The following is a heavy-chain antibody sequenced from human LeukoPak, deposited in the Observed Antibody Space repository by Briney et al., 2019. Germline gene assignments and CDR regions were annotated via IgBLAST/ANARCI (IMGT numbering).Heavy chain of an antibody. CDR3: ARDVQGAYCSSTSCYNWFDP. CDR2: IYYSGIT. Sequence: PSETLSLTCTVSGGSIISSTYFWGWIRQPPGKGVEWIGNIYYSGITYYNPSLKSRVTISVDTSKNQFSLKLSSVTAADTAVYYCARDVQGAYCSSTSCYNWFDPWGQGTLVTVSS. CDR1: GGSIISSTYF. D-gene: IGHD2-2*01. V-gene: IGHV4-39*07. J-gene: IGHJ5*02.